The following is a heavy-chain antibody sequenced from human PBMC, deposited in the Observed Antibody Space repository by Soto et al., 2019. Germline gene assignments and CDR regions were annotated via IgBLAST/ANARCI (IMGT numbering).Heavy chain of an antibody. CDR2: INAGNGNT. D-gene: IGHD2-2*01. J-gene: IGHJ5*02. V-gene: IGHV1-3*01. CDR1: GYTFTSYA. Sequence: QVQLVQSGAEVKKPGASVKVSCKASGYTFTSYAMHWVRQAPGQRLEWMGWINAGNGNTKYSQKFQGRVTIARDTSASTAYMELSSLRSEDTAVYYCAREKRERLPAAPRGDWFDPWGQGTLVTVSS. CDR3: AREKRERLPAAPRGDWFDP.